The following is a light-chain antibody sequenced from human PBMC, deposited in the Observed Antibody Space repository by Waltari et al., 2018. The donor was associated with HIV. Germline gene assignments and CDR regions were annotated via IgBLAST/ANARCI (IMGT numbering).Light chain of an antibody. CDR1: SGSVSASYC. Sequence: QTVVTQEPSFSVSPGGTVTLTCGLSSGSVSASYCPSWYQQTPGQAPRTVIYSTNTRSAGVPDRFSGSILGNKAALTITGAQADDESVYYCSLYMGGGIWVFGGGTKLTVL. J-gene: IGLJ3*02. CDR3: SLYMGGGIWV. CDR2: STN. V-gene: IGLV8-61*01.